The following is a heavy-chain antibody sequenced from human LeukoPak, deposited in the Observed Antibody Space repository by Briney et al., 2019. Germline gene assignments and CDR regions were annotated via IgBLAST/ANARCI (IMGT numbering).Heavy chain of an antibody. D-gene: IGHD2-2*01. Sequence: ASVTVSCKAPGYTFTSYAMHWVRQAPGQRLEWMGWINAGNGNTKYSQKFQGRVTITRDTSASTAYMELSSLRSEDTAVYYCARSGGTSSPIDYWGQGTLVTVSS. CDR1: GYTFTSYA. J-gene: IGHJ4*02. V-gene: IGHV1-3*01. CDR2: INAGNGNT. CDR3: ARSGGTSSPIDY.